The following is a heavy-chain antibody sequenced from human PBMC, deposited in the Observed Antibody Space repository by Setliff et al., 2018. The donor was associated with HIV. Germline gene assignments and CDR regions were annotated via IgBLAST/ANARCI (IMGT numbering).Heavy chain of an antibody. CDR1: GFTFSNYW. J-gene: IGHJ3*02. CDR3: ASSNVVVVTASVSDAFDI. CDR2: INTDGSSI. D-gene: IGHD2-21*02. Sequence: GGSLRLSCVASGFTFSNYWMHWVRQAPGKGLVWASRINTDGSSISHADSVEGRFTISRDNAKNTLFLQMNSLRAEDTAVYYCASSNVVVVTASVSDAFDIWGHGTMVTVSS. V-gene: IGHV3-74*01.